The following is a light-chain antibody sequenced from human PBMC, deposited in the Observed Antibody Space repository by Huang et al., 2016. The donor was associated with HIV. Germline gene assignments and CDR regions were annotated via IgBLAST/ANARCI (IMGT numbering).Light chain of an antibody. CDR3: QQHYRYPF. V-gene: IGKV1-9*01. J-gene: IGKJ4*01. CDR2: VAS. Sequence: IQLTQSPASLSASVGDRVTITCRASQDISSYVAWYQQKPGKAPKLLIDVASTVQSVVPSRLGSSGSGTDFTLTSSSLQPEDFATYYCQQHYRYPFFGGGTKVEIK. CDR1: QDISSY.